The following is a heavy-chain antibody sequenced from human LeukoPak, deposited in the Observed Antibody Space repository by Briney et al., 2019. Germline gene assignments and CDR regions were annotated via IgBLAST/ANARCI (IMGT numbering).Heavy chain of an antibody. V-gene: IGHV4-39*07. D-gene: IGHD3-3*01. J-gene: IGHJ4*02. Sequence: SETLSLTCTVSGGSISSSSYYWGWIRQPPGKGLEGIGSIYYSGSTYYNPSLRSRVTISVDTSKDQSSLKLSSVTAADTAVYYCARGRYDFWSGYIYFDYWGQGTLVTVSS. CDR1: GGSISSSSYY. CDR2: IYYSGST. CDR3: ARGRYDFWSGYIYFDY.